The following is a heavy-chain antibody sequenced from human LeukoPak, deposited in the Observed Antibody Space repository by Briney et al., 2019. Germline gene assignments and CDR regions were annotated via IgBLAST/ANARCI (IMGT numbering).Heavy chain of an antibody. V-gene: IGHV4-39*01. Sequence: PSETLSLTCTVSGDSISRSTYYWGWIRQPPGRGLEWIGALYYSGSIYYNPCLKSRVTISVDTPKNQFSLKLNSVTAADTAVYYCARHGPPMSPIDYWGQGTLVSVSS. D-gene: IGHD3-22*01. J-gene: IGHJ4*02. CDR1: GDSISRSTYY. CDR3: ARHGPPMSPIDY. CDR2: LYYSGSI.